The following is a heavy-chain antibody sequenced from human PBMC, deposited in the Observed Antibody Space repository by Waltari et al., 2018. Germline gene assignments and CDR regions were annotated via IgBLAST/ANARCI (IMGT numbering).Heavy chain of an antibody. CDR3: ARERGDTGGAFDI. CDR2: IIPIFGTA. V-gene: IGHV1-69*01. J-gene: IGHJ3*02. D-gene: IGHD7-27*01. CDR1: GGTFSSSA. Sequence: QVQLVQSGAEVKKPGSSVKVSCQASGGTFSSSAISWVRQAPGQGLEGMGGIIPIFGTANYAQKFQGRVTITSDESTSTAYMKLSSLRSEDTAVYYGARERGDTGGAFDIWGQGTMVTVSS.